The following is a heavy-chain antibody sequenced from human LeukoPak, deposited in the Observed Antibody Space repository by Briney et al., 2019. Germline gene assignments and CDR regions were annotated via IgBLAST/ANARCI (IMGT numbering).Heavy chain of an antibody. CDR1: GGSFSGYY. D-gene: IGHD5-12*01. V-gene: IGHV4-34*01. CDR2: ITHRGST. CDR3: ARYDIVATNWFDP. Sequence: RPSETLSLTCAVYGGSFSGYYWSWIRQPPGKGLEWIGEITHRGSTNYNPSLKSRVTISVDTSKNQFSLKLNSVTAADTAVYYCARYDIVATNWFDPWGQGTLVTVSP. J-gene: IGHJ5*02.